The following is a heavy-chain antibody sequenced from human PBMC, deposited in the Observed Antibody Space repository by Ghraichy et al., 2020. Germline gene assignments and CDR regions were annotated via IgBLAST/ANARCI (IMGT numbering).Heavy chain of an antibody. CDR2: ISYDGSNK. CDR3: AKLTVATTYYGMDV. CDR1: GFTFSSYG. D-gene: IGHD5-12*01. J-gene: IGHJ6*02. V-gene: IGHV3-30*18. Sequence: GGSLRLSCAASGFTFSSYGMHWVRQAPGKGLEWVAVISYDGSNKYYADSVKGRFTISRDNSKNTLYLQMNSLRAEDTAVYYCAKLTVATTYYGMDVWGQGTTVTVSS.